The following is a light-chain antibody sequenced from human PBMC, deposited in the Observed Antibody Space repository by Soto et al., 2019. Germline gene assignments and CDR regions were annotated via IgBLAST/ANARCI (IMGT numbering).Light chain of an antibody. CDR1: SSDVGGYKY. J-gene: IGLJ1*01. CDR3: SSYTSSSTYV. V-gene: IGLV2-14*01. CDR2: EVS. Sequence: HSALTQPASVSGSPGQSITVSCTGTSSDVGGYKYVSWYQHHPGRAPKLMIYEVSNRPSGVSNRFSGSKSGNTASLTISGLQAEDEADYYCSSYTSSSTYVFGTGTKVTVL.